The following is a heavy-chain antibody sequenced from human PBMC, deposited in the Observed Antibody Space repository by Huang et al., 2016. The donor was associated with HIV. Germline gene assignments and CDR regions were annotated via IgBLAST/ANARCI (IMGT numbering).Heavy chain of an antibody. D-gene: IGHD5-12*01. CDR3: ARHNGYSGGFAMD. J-gene: IGHJ4*02. CDR1: GYSFTTYG. V-gene: IGHV1-18*04. CDR2: SSPYSGDT. Sequence: QVHLVQSGPEVKRPGASVKVSCKASGYSFTTYGISWVRQAPGQGLEWMVWSSPYSGDTNYAQKVQDRVTMTTDRSTSTVYMELRSLRSDDTAVYYCARHNGYSGGFAMDWGQGTLVTVSS.